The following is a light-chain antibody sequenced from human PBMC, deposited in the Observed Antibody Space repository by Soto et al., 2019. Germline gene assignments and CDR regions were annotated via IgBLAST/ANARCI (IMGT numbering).Light chain of an antibody. Sequence: EIVLTQSPATLSVSPGERAALSCRASQNVDSNYLAWYQQKPGQAPRIIIFGASGRATGIPDRFSGSGSGTDFTLTISSLEPEDFAVYYCQQRSNWPITFGQGTRLEIK. J-gene: IGKJ5*01. CDR3: QQRSNWPIT. CDR2: GAS. CDR1: QNVDSNY. V-gene: IGKV3D-20*02.